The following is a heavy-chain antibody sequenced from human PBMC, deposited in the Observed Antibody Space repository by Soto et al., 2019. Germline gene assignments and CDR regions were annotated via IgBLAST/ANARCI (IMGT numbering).Heavy chain of an antibody. D-gene: IGHD4-4*01. V-gene: IGHV3-7*01. Sequence: EVQLVESGGGLVQPGGSLRLSCAASGFTLRDYWMRWVRQAPGKGLEWVANIKQDGSEIYYVDSVEGRFTISRDNAKNSLFLQMNSLRAEDTAVYYCLITTSAFDIWGQGTLVTVSS. CDR1: GFTLRDYW. CDR2: IKQDGSEI. CDR3: LITTSAFDI. J-gene: IGHJ3*02.